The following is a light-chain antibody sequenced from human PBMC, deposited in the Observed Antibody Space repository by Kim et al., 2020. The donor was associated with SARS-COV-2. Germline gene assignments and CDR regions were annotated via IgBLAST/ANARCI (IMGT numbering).Light chain of an antibody. J-gene: IGKJ4*01. Sequence: DIRMTQSPSTLSASVGDRVTLPCRASQSVDRRLAWYQQKPGEAPKVLIYDASSLQRGVPSRFSGGGSGTEFALTITTLQPDDFATYYCQQYYVYPLTFCGGAKVEIK. V-gene: IGKV1-5*01. CDR2: DAS. CDR1: QSVDRR. CDR3: QQYYVYPLT.